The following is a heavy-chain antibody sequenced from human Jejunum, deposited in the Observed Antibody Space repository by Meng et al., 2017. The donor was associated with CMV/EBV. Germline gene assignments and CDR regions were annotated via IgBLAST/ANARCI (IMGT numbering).Heavy chain of an antibody. CDR3: ARGLPNYYEYGMDV. CDR2: INHGGNT. CDR1: GCYWNYF. Sequence: GCYWNYFWTWIRQPPGKGLEWIGEINHGGNTNYNPSLKSRVSISVDTSKHQFSLQLSSVTPEDTAVYYCARGLPNYYEYGMDVWGQGTTVTVSS. J-gene: IGHJ6*02. V-gene: IGHV4-34*01.